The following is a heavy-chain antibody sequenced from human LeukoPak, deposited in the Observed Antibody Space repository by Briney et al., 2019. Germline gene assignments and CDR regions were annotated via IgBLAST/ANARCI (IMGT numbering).Heavy chain of an antibody. Sequence: GGSLRLSCAASGFTFSSSWMHWVRQAPGKGLVWVSRINSDGSSTSYADSVKGRFTISRDNAKNTLYLQMNSLRAEDTAVYYCARDGMTTEPYYYYGMDVWGQGTAVTVSS. D-gene: IGHD4-17*01. J-gene: IGHJ6*02. CDR3: ARDGMTTEPYYYYGMDV. V-gene: IGHV3-74*01. CDR1: GFTFSSSW. CDR2: INSDGSST.